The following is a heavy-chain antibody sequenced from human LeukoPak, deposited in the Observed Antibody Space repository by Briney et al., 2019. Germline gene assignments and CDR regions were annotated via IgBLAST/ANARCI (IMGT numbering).Heavy chain of an antibody. D-gene: IGHD3-10*01. CDR3: AKEWFGEFY. V-gene: IGHV3-23*01. J-gene: IGHJ4*02. CDR2: ISGSGGTT. Sequence: QASETLSLTCTVSGGSISSSSYYWGWIRQPPGKGLEWVSAISGSGGTTYYADSVKGRFTISRDNSKNTLYLQMNSLRAEDTAVYYCAKEWFGEFYWGQGTLVTVSS. CDR1: GGSISSSSYY.